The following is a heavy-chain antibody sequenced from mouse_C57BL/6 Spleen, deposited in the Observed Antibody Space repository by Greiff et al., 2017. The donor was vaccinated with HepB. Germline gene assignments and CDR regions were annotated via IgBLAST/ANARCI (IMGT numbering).Heavy chain of an antibody. J-gene: IGHJ4*01. CDR3: ARHYNYAMDY. V-gene: IGHV5-17*01. D-gene: IGHD1-1*01. CDR1: GFTFSDYG. Sequence: EVKLMESGGGLVKPGGSLKLSCAASGFTFSDYGMHWVRQAPEKGLEWVAYISSGSSTIYYADTVKGRSTISRDNAKNTLFLQMTSLRSEDTAMYYCARHYNYAMDYWGQGTSVTVSS. CDR2: ISSGSSTI.